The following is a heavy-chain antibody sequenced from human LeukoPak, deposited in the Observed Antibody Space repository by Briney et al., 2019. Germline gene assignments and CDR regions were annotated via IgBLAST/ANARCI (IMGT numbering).Heavy chain of an antibody. D-gene: IGHD3-3*01. CDR1: GSTFSSFG. Sequence: GGSLRLSCAASGSTFSSFGIHWVRQAPGKGLEWLALIWYDGSKTWYADSVKGRFTISRDNSKDTLYLQMNNLSAEDTAVYYCARGYDFVNVYFNFFDHWGQGTLVTVSS. J-gene: IGHJ4*02. V-gene: IGHV3-33*01. CDR3: ARGYDFVNVYFNFFDH. CDR2: IWYDGSKT.